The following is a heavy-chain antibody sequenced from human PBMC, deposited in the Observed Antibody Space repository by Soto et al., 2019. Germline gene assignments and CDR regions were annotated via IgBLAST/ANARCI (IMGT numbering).Heavy chain of an antibody. CDR3: ARDGGRHSGGIDY. CDR1: GGTFSSYS. D-gene: IGHD1-26*01. Sequence: QVQLVQSGAEVKKPGSSVKVSCKASGGTFSSYSINWVRQAPGQGLEWMGALIPIFGTANYAQKFQCRVAITADESTSTAYMELSSLRSEDTAVYYCARDGGRHSGGIDYRGHGNLVTVYS. CDR2: LIPIFGTA. V-gene: IGHV1-69*01. J-gene: IGHJ4*01.